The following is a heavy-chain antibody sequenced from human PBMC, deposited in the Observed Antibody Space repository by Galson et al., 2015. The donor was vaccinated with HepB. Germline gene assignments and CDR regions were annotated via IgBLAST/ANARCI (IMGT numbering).Heavy chain of an antibody. V-gene: IGHV3-30*04. Sequence: SLRLSCAASGFTSSSYAMHWVRQAPGKGLEWVAVISYDGSNKYYADSVKGRFTISRDNSKNTLYLQMNSLRAEDTAVYYCARDRRGEHSSSWSRDYYYYGMDVWGQGTTVTVSS. CDR1: GFTSSSYA. D-gene: IGHD6-13*01. J-gene: IGHJ6*02. CDR3: ARDRRGEHSSSWSRDYYYYGMDV. CDR2: ISYDGSNK.